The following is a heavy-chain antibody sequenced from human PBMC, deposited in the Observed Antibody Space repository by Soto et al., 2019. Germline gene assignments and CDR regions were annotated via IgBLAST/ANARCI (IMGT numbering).Heavy chain of an antibody. CDR1: GFSFTNCG. Sequence: EVQLLEAGGGLVQPGGSLRLSCAASGFSFTNCGMSWVRQAPGKGLEWLSAIIGNGDTAYYADSVRGRFTISRDNSKNTLYLQLDHLGAEDTAIYYCPKDYDYGDSLPFDYWGQGTLVTVSS. CDR2: IIGNGDTA. V-gene: IGHV3-23*01. CDR3: PKDYDYGDSLPFDY. J-gene: IGHJ4*02. D-gene: IGHD4-17*01.